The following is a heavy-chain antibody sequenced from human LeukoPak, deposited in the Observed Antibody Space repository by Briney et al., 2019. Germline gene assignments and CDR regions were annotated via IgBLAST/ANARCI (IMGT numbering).Heavy chain of an antibody. CDR1: GFTFSSYA. CDR3: ARAVRGYYFDY. J-gene: IGHJ4*02. V-gene: IGHV3-66*01. Sequence: GGSLRLSCAASGFTFSSYAMSWVRQAPGKGLEWVSIIYSSGTTHSADSVRGRFTISRDNSKNTLYLQMSSLRAEDTAVYYCARAVRGYYFDYWGQGTLVTVSS. CDR2: IYSSGTT. D-gene: IGHD3-10*01.